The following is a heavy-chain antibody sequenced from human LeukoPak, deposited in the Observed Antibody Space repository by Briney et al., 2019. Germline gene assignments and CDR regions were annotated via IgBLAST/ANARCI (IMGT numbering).Heavy chain of an antibody. CDR2: IYSSGST. D-gene: IGHD4-23*01. V-gene: IGHV4-4*07. Sequence: SETLSLTCTVSGGSINFYYWNWIRQPAGKGLEWIGRIYSSGSTNYNPSLKSRVTMSIDTSKNQFSLKLSSVTAADTAVYYCARSDLVVIPFDYWGQGTLVTVSS. CDR3: ARSDLVVIPFDY. J-gene: IGHJ4*02. CDR1: GGSINFYY.